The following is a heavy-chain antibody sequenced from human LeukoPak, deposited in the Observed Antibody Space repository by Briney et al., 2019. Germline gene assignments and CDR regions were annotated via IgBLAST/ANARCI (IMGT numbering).Heavy chain of an antibody. Sequence: PGGSLRLSCAASGFTFSSYGMHWVRQAPGKGLEWVAVIWYDGSNKYYADSVKGRFTISRDNSKNTLYLQMNSLRVEDTAVYYCARDVYYDFWSGYLDYWGQGTLVTVSS. V-gene: IGHV3-33*08. CDR1: GFTFSSYG. J-gene: IGHJ4*02. D-gene: IGHD3-3*01. CDR2: IWYDGSNK. CDR3: ARDVYYDFWSGYLDY.